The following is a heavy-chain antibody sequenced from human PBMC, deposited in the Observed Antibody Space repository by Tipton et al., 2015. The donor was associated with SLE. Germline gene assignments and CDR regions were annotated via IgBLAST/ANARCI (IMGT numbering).Heavy chain of an antibody. CDR3: ARLGYAFWSRYADS. CDR1: GGSITNTNYY. V-gene: IGHV4-61*09. D-gene: IGHD3-3*01. J-gene: IGHJ4*02. CDR2: TFTSGAT. Sequence: TLSLTCTVSGGSITNTNYYWSWIRQPAGKELEWIGHTFTSGATNYNPSLKSRVTISVDTSNNQFSLKLTSVTATDTAVCYCARLGYAFWSRYADSWGQGTLVTVS.